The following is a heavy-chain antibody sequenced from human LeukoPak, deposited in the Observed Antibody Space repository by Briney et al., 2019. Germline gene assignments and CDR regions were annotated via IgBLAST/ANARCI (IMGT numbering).Heavy chain of an antibody. V-gene: IGHV3-30*02. Sequence: GGSLRLSCAASGFTFSSYGMHWVREAPGKGLEWVAFIRYDGSNKYYADSVKGRFTVSRDNAKNSLYLQMDSLRVEDTAVYYCARDPPSRGTRYFDYWGQGILVTVSS. CDR3: ARDPPSRGTRYFDY. J-gene: IGHJ4*02. CDR1: GFTFSSYG. CDR2: IRYDGSNK. D-gene: IGHD3-16*01.